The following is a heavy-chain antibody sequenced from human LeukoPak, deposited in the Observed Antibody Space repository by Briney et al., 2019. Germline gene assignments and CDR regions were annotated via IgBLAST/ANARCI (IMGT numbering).Heavy chain of an antibody. CDR2: IDPSDSYT. V-gene: IGHV5-10-1*01. J-gene: IGHJ4*02. D-gene: IGHD7-27*01. CDR1: GYIFTSYW. Sequence: GESLRISCKGSGYIFTSYWITWVRQMPGKGLEWMGRIDPSDSYTDYSPSFQGHVTISADKSISTAYLQWRSLKASDTAMYYCTSSPGDFDYWGQGTLVTVSS. CDR3: TSSPGDFDY.